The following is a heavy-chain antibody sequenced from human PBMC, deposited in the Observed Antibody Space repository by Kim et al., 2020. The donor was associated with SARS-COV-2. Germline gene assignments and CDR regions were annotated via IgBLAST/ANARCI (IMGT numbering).Heavy chain of an antibody. D-gene: IGHD3-10*01. Sequence: SETLSLTCTVSGGSISSGGYYWSWIRQHPGKGLEWIGYIYYSGSTYYNPSLKSRVTISVDTSKNQFSLKLSSVTAADTAVYYCARDLANYYGSGSYWAYGMDVWGQGTTVTVSS. CDR1: GGSISSGGYY. CDR3: ARDLANYYGSGSYWAYGMDV. V-gene: IGHV4-31*03. J-gene: IGHJ6*02. CDR2: IYYSGST.